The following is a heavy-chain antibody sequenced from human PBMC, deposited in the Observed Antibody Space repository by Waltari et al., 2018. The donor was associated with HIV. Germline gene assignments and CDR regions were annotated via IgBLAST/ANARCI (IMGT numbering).Heavy chain of an antibody. V-gene: IGHV1-2*06. CDR1: GHIFTYYY. Sequence: VRLEQSGAGVKKPRAAVKVACKTSGHIFTYYYLHWLRQAPGQGLEWVGRINTKGAATTYANNFQGRVSLTRDTSVNTAYMYMRRLKSDDTAVYYCASERPGQTRHTTVVGSPGDYWGHGSQVIVSS. J-gene: IGHJ4*01. D-gene: IGHD1-1*01. CDR3: ASERPGQTRHTTVVGSPGDY. CDR2: INTKGAAT.